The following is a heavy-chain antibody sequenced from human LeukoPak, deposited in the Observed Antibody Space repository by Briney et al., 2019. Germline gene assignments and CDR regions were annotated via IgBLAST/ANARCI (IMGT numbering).Heavy chain of an antibody. V-gene: IGHV1-8*03. J-gene: IGHJ4*02. D-gene: IGHD6-6*01. CDR3: ARVLLRIAARPGFDY. CDR1: GYTFTTLD. CDR2: INPNSGNT. Sequence: ASVKVSCKASGYTFTTLDINWVREATGQGLEWMGWINPNSGNTGNAQKFQGRVTITRDTSMSTAYMELSSLRSEDTAVYYCARVLLRIAARPGFDYWGQGTLVTVSS.